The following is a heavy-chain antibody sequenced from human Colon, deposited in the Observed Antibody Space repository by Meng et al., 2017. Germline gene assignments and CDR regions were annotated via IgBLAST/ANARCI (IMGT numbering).Heavy chain of an antibody. CDR1: VFTLSSCA. J-gene: IGHJ4*02. CDR2: IGASGAST. D-gene: IGHD4-17*01. Sequence: AGCVFTLSSCAMSGLRQAPGKGLELVSAIGASGASTYYADSVKGRFTISRDNSKNTLYLQMNSLRAEDTAIYYCAPKLTTVTTDFGYWGQGTLVTVSS. CDR3: APKLTTVTTDFGY. V-gene: IGHV3-23*01.